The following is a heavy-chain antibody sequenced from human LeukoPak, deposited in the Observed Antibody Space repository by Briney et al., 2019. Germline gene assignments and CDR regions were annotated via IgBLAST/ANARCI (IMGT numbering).Heavy chain of an antibody. Sequence: PGGSLRLSCVASGFPFSAYWMHWVRQAPGKGLVWVSRITNDGSSTSYADSVRGRFTISRDSAKNTLYLQMNSLRAEDTAVYYCARGGVPYSFDLWGPGTMVSASS. V-gene: IGHV3-74*01. CDR1: GFPFSAYW. J-gene: IGHJ3*01. D-gene: IGHD2-2*01. CDR3: ARGGVPYSFDL. CDR2: ITNDGSST.